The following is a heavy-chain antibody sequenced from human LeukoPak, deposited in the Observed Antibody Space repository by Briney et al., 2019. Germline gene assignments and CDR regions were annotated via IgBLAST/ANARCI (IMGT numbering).Heavy chain of an antibody. D-gene: IGHD2-2*01. J-gene: IGHJ1*01. Sequence: ASVTVSCKASGYTFTSYGISWVRQAPGQGLEWMGWISAYNGNTNYSQKLQGRVTMTTDTSTSTAYMELRSLRSDDTAVYYCARAYCSSTRCLDLPWKHWGQGPLVTVSS. V-gene: IGHV1-18*01. CDR1: GYTFTSYG. CDR2: ISAYNGNT. CDR3: ARAYCSSTRCLDLPWKH.